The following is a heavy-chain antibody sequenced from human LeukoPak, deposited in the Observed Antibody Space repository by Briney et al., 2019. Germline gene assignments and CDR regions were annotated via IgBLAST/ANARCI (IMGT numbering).Heavy chain of an antibody. V-gene: IGHV3-23*01. CDR3: ARSRYSGNFVFDY. J-gene: IGHJ4*02. Sequence: GGSLRLFCAASGFTFSSYAMTWVRQAPGKGPEWVSGIKGSGGDTYYADSVKGRFTISRDNSKNTLYLQMNSLRAEDTAVYYCARSRYSGNFVFDYWGQGTLVTVSS. CDR2: IKGSGGDT. CDR1: GFTFSSYA. D-gene: IGHD5-12*01.